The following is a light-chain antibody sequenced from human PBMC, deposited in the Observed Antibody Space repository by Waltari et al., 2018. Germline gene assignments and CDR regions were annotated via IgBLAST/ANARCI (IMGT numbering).Light chain of an antibody. Sequence: EIVMTQSPATLSVSPGDRAPLSCRASQSVSSDLAWYQQKPGQSPRLLIYGASTRATGIPARFSGSESGTEFTLTISSLQSEDFAIYYCQQYYNWPQTFGQGTKVGMK. CDR1: QSVSSD. V-gene: IGKV3-15*01. J-gene: IGKJ1*01. CDR2: GAS. CDR3: QQYYNWPQT.